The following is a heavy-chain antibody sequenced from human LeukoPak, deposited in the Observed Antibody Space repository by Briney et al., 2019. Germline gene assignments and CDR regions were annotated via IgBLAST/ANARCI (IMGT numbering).Heavy chain of an antibody. CDR3: ARPHNRNYSTNS. CDR2: LYHSGST. D-gene: IGHD2-15*01. CDR1: GISICTYY. V-gene: IGHV4-59*08. J-gene: IGHJ4*02. Sequence: SETLSCTCSVSGISICTYYWWWRRQPPGQGLEWIGYLYHSGSTNYNPSLKSLVTISLDTSKNPFSLKLSSVTAADTAVYYCARPHNRNYSTNSWGQGALVTVSS.